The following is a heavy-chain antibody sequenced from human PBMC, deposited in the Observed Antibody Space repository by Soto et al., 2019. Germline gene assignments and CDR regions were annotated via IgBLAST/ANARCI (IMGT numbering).Heavy chain of an antibody. CDR3: ARHQSHSSSYVDP. V-gene: IGHV4-39*01. Sequence: SETLSLTCTVSWGSISSISYYWGWIRQPPGKGLEWIGSIYYSGSTYYNPSLKSRVTISVDTSKNQFSLKLSSVTAADTAVYYCARHQSHSSSYVDPWGQGTLVTVSS. D-gene: IGHD6-13*01. CDR1: WGSISSISYY. CDR2: IYYSGST. J-gene: IGHJ5*02.